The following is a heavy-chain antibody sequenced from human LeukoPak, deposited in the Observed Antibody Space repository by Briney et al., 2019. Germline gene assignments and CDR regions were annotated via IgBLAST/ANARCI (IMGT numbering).Heavy chain of an antibody. V-gene: IGHV3-7*01. CDR1: GFTFSSYW. J-gene: IGHJ4*02. CDR3: ARDMVTGYCSGGSCYSDY. D-gene: IGHD2-15*01. CDR2: IKQDGSEK. Sequence: SGGSLRLSCAASGFTFSSYWMSWVRQAPGKGLEWVANIKQDGSEKYYVDSVKGRFTISRDNAKNSLYLQMNSLRAEETAVYYCARDMVTGYCSGGSCYSDYWGQGTLVTVSS.